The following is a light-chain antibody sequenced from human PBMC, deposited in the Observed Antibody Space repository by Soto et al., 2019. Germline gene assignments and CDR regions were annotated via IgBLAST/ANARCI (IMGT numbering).Light chain of an antibody. J-gene: IGKJ4*01. CDR2: DAS. Sequence: EIVLTQSPATLSSSPGERATLSCRASQSVGTSLAWYQQKPGQAPRLLIYDASNRATGIPARFSGSGSGTDFTLTISSLEPEEFAVYYCQQRSNWPALTFGGGTKVEIK. V-gene: IGKV3-11*01. CDR1: QSVGTS. CDR3: QQRSNWPALT.